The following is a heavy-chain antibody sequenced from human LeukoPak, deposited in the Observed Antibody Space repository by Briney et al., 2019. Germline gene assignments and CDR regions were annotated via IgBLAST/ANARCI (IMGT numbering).Heavy chain of an antibody. CDR1: GYSFTSYW. CDR3: ARQRSGEYCSSTSCYKSHYYYYMDV. Sequence: GESLKISCKGSGYSFTSYWIGWVRQMPGKDLEWMGIIYPGDSDTRYSPSFQGQVTISADKSISTAYLQWSSLKASDTAMYYCARQRSGEYCSSTSCYKSHYYYYMDVWGKGTTVTVSS. J-gene: IGHJ6*03. CDR2: IYPGDSDT. V-gene: IGHV5-51*01. D-gene: IGHD2-2*02.